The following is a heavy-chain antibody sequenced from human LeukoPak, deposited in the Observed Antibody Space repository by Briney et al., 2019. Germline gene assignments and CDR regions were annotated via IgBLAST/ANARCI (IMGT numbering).Heavy chain of an antibody. D-gene: IGHD1-7*01. Sequence: PGGSLRLSCAASGFTFSSYEMNWVRQAPGKGLEWVSYISSSGSTIYYADSVKGRFTISRDNAKNSLYLQMNSLRAEDMALYYCAKGITGTYYWYFDLWGRGTLVTVSS. CDR2: ISSSGSTI. CDR3: AKGITGTYYWYFDL. V-gene: IGHV3-48*03. J-gene: IGHJ2*01. CDR1: GFTFSSYE.